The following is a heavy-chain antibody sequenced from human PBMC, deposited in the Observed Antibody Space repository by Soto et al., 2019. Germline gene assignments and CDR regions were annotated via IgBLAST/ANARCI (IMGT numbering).Heavy chain of an antibody. CDR3: SRLASYDPSHY. CDR1: GYIFSNYW. D-gene: IGHD3-22*01. CDR2: IFAGDSDV. J-gene: IGHJ4*02. Sequence: GESLKISCKGSGYIFSNYWIAWVRQMPGKGLESMGIIFAGDSDVRYSPSFQGQVTISVDKSISTAYLQWSSLKASDTAMYYCSRLASYDPSHYWGQGTQVTVSS. V-gene: IGHV5-51*01.